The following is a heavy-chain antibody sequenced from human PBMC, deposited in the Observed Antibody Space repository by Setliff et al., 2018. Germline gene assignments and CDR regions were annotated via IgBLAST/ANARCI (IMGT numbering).Heavy chain of an antibody. Sequence: SETLSLTCTVSGDSINSYPYYWGWIRQPPGKGLEWIGNIYYTGITYYNPSLKSRVTISVDTSKNHFSLKLTSVTAADTAAYCCARYTPKLPELGIYGWFDYWGQGTPVTVSS. D-gene: IGHD7-27*01. V-gene: IGHV4-39*07. CDR2: IYYTGIT. CDR3: ARYTPKLPELGIYGWFDY. CDR1: GDSINSYPYY. J-gene: IGHJ4*02.